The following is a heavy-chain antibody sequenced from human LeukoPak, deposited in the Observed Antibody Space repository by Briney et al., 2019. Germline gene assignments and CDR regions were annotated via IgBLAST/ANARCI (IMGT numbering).Heavy chain of an antibody. Sequence: GGTLRLSCAASGFTFSNYGMNWVRQAPGKGLEWVSYISSSGSTIYYADSVKGRFTISRDNAKNSLYLQMNSLRAEDTAVYYCARVRVNYFDYWGQGTLVTVSS. D-gene: IGHD4-11*01. CDR3: ARVRVNYFDY. J-gene: IGHJ4*02. CDR2: ISSSGSTI. V-gene: IGHV3-48*04. CDR1: GFTFSNYG.